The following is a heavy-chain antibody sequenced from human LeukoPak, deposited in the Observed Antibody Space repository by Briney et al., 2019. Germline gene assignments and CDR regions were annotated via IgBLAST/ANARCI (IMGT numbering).Heavy chain of an antibody. CDR3: ARLVDGVYFDF. CDR1: GYSISSGYY. Sequence: SEILSLTCAVSGYSISSGYYWGWIRQPPGKGLEWIGNIHHSGNTHYNPSLKSRVTVSVDTSKNQFSLNLSSVTAADTAVYYCARLVDGVYFDFWGQGTLVTVSS. D-gene: IGHD3-9*01. V-gene: IGHV4-38-2*01. J-gene: IGHJ4*02. CDR2: IHHSGNT.